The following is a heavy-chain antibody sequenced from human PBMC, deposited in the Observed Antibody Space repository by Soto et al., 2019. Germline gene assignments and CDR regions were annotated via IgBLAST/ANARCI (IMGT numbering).Heavy chain of an antibody. J-gene: IGHJ6*02. CDR2: IYYSGGT. CDR1: GGSISSGDYY. D-gene: IGHD2-15*01. CDR3: AGAATRYYCGMDV. V-gene: IGHV4-30-4*01. Sequence: QVEMQESGPGLVKSSQTLSLTCTVSGGSISSGDYYWSWIRQPPGKGLEWIGYIYYSGGTYYNPSLKSRFTISSNKSKNQCSLNLSSVTAADTAVYYCAGAATRYYCGMDVWGQGTTVTVSS.